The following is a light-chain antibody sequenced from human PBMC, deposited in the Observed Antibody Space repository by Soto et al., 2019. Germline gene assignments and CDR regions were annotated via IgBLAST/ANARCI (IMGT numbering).Light chain of an antibody. J-gene: IGLJ2*01. CDR3: CSYAGSYTFGV. Sequence: QSALTQPRSVSGSPGQSVTISCTGTSSDVGGYNYVSWYQQHPGKAPKLMIYDVSKRPSGVPDRFSGSKSGNTAYLTISGLQAEDDADYYCCSYAGSYTFGVFGGGTKLTVL. CDR1: SSDVGGYNY. V-gene: IGLV2-11*01. CDR2: DVS.